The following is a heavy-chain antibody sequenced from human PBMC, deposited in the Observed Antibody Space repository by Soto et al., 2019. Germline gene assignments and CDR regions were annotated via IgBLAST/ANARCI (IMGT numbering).Heavy chain of an antibody. CDR1: GVTLSNYA. CDR3: AKGYDCGGGSSYPPGEYYYYYYMDV. V-gene: IGHV3-23*01. D-gene: IGHD2-15*01. J-gene: IGHJ6*03. Sequence: GGSLRLSCAVSGVTLSNYAMSWVRQAPGKGLEWVSGISGSGGYTYYADSVKGRFTISRDNSKNTLYLQMNSLRAEDTAVYYCAKGYDCGGGSSYPPGEYYYYYYMDVWGKGTTVTVSS. CDR2: ISGSGGYT.